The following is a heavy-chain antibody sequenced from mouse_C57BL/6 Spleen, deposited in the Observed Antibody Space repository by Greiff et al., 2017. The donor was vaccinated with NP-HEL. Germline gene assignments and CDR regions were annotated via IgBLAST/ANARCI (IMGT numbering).Heavy chain of an antibody. V-gene: IGHV1-80*01. CDR2: IYPGDGDT. CDR1: GYAFSSYW. J-gene: IGHJ2*01. Sequence: VKLQESGAELVKPGASVKISCKASGYAFSSYWMNWVKQRPGKGLEWIGQIYPGDGDTNYNGKFKGKATLTTDKSSSTAYMQLSSLTSEEAAVYFCARRSLDDGYYGDDYWGQGTTLTVSS. CDR3: ARRSLDDGYYGDDY. D-gene: IGHD2-3*01.